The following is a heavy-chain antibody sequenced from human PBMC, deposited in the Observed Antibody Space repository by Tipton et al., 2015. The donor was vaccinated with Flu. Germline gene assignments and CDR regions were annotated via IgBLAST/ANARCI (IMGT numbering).Heavy chain of an antibody. CDR1: GGSISSYY. J-gene: IGHJ4*02. V-gene: IGHV4-4*07. CDR3: ARDLGGHSSGWKGPFDY. Sequence: TLSLTCTVSGGSISSYYWCWIRQPAGKGLEWIGSIYHSGSTYYNPSLKSRVTISADTSKNQFSLKLSSVTAADTAVYYCARDLGGHSSGWKGPFDYWGQGTLVTVSS. D-gene: IGHD6-19*01. CDR2: IYHSGST.